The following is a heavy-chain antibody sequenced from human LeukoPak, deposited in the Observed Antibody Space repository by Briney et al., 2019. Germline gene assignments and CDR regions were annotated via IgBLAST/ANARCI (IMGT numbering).Heavy chain of an antibody. Sequence: SVKVSCKASGFTFTSPAMQWVRQARGQRLEWIGWIVVGSGNTNYAQKFQERVTITRDMSTSTAYMELSSLRSEDTAVYYCAADPYCSSTSCYEGFYYYYGMDVWGQGTTVTVSS. J-gene: IGHJ6*02. CDR1: GFTFTSPA. CDR3: AADPYCSSTSCYEGFYYYYGMDV. D-gene: IGHD2-2*01. V-gene: IGHV1-58*02. CDR2: IVVGSGNT.